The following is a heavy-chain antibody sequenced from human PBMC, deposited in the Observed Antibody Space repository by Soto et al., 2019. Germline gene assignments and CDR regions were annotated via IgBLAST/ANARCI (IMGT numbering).Heavy chain of an antibody. V-gene: IGHV3-23*01. Sequence: GSLRLSCAASGFTCSSYAMISVRQAPGKGLDWVSAISGSGGSTYYADSVKGRFTISRDNSKNTLYLQMNSQRAEDTAVYYCAKHRGAVAGDFDAFDICGQRTMFTV. CDR3: AKHRGAVAGDFDAFDI. CDR1: GFTCSSYA. J-gene: IGHJ3*02. D-gene: IGHD6-19*01. CDR2: ISGSGGST.